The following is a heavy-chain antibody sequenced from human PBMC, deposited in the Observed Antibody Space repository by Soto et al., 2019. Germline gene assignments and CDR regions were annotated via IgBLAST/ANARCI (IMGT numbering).Heavy chain of an antibody. CDR1: GFNCNNNA. Sequence: QVQLVESGGGAVQPGESLRLSCVASGFNCNNNAMQWVRQAPGKGLEWVALISYNGGNKYYADAVKGRFTISRDNSANTLYLQMNSLRVEDAAVYYCAKDPDYTLHRFDPWGHGTLGSLSS. D-gene: IGHD2-2*02. CDR2: ISYNGGNK. V-gene: IGHV3-30*14. CDR3: AKDPDYTLHRFDP. J-gene: IGHJ5*02.